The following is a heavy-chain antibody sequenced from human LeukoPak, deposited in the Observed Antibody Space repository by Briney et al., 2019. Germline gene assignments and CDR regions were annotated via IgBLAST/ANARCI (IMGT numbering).Heavy chain of an antibody. V-gene: IGHV4-34*01. CDR2: INHSGST. CDR3: ARAGPRSDWYFDL. D-gene: IGHD2-8*02. Sequence: SETLSLTCAVYGGSFSGYYWSWIRQPPGKGLEWIGEINHSGSTNYNPSLKSRVTISVDMSKNQFSLKLTSVTAADTAMYYCARAGPRSDWYFDLWGRGTLVTVSS. J-gene: IGHJ2*01. CDR1: GGSFSGYY.